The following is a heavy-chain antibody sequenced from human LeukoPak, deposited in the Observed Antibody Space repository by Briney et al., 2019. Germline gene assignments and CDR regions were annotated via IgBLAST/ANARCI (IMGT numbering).Heavy chain of an antibody. CDR1: GGSFSSYS. D-gene: IGHD3-3*01. Sequence: PSETLSLTCTVSGGSFSSYSWSWIRQPPGKGLEWIWYIYYSGSTNYNPSLMSRVTISVDTSKNQFPLKLSSVTAADTAVYYCARVFWSGYYPHFDYWGQGTLVTVSS. J-gene: IGHJ4*02. V-gene: IGHV4-59*01. CDR2: IYYSGST. CDR3: ARVFWSGYYPHFDY.